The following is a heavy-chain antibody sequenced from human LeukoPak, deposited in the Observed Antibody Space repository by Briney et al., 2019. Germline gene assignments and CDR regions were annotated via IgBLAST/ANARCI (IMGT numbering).Heavy chain of an antibody. D-gene: IGHD4-17*01. J-gene: IGHJ5*01. V-gene: IGHV4-4*07. Sequence: SETLSLTCTVSGDSVGAYYWSWIRQPAGKGLEWIGRIYKSMYSGGSTDYNPSLKSRVTMSVDTSKNQLSLKLSSLTAADTAVYYCVRDPTTVTTFFDLWGQGTLVTVSS. CDR1: GDSVGAYY. CDR3: VRDPTTVTTFFDL. CDR2: IYKSMYSGGST.